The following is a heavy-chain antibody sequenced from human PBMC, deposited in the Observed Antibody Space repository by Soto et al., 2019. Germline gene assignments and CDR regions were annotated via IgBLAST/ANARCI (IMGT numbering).Heavy chain of an antibody. V-gene: IGHV1-8*01. Sequence: GASVKVSCKASGYTFTSYDINWVRQATGQGLEYLGWMNPNSGNTGYVQKFQGRVTMTRDTSISTAYMELSSLRSEDTAVYYCARSAYCISTSCYGGYYYYGMDVWGQGTTVTVSS. D-gene: IGHD2-2*01. CDR3: ARSAYCISTSCYGGYYYYGMDV. CDR2: MNPNSGNT. J-gene: IGHJ6*02. CDR1: GYTFTSYD.